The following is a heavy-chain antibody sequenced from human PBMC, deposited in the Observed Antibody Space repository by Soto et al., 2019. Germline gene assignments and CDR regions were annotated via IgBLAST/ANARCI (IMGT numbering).Heavy chain of an antibody. CDR3: ARGLYCSSTSCYAIFDY. CDR2: MSPNSGNT. CDR1: GYTFTSYD. J-gene: IGHJ4*02. D-gene: IGHD2-2*01. V-gene: IGHV1-8*01. Sequence: ASVKVSCKASGYTFTSYDINWVRQATGQGLEWMGWMSPNSGNTGYAQKFQGRVTMTRNTSISTAYMELSSLRSEDTAVYYCARGLYCSSTSCYAIFDYWGQGTLVTVSS.